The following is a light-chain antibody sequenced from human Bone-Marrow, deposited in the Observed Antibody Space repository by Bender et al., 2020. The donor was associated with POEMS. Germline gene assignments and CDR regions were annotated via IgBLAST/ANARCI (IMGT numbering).Light chain of an antibody. J-gene: IGLJ3*02. CDR1: SSNIGNNP. CDR3: AAWEDSLNGWV. CDR2: INN. V-gene: IGLV1-44*01. Sequence: SVLTQPPSASGTPGQRVTISCSGSSSNIGNNPVNWYQQLPGTAPKLLIYINNQRPSGVPDRFFGSKSGTSASLAIRGLQSEDEADYYCAAWEDSLNGWVFGGGTKLTVL.